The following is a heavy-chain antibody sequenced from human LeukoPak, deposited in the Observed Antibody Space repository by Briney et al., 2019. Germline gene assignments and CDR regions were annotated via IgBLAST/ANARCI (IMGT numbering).Heavy chain of an antibody. J-gene: IGHJ4*02. D-gene: IGHD6-19*01. V-gene: IGHV3-23*01. CDR3: ARLIAVTATRNFDY. Sequence: GGSLRLSCAASGFTFSLYAMSWVRQAPGKGLEWISSISGSGDNTYYAESVKGRFTISRDNSKNTLYLRMNSLRAEDTAVYYCARLIAVTATRNFDYWGQGTLVTVSS. CDR1: GFTFSLYA. CDR2: ISGSGDNT.